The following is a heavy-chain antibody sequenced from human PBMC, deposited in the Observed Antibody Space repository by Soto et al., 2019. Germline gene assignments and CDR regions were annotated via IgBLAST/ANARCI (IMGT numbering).Heavy chain of an antibody. CDR3: ARAGVYCSSTSCYAGSYYYGMDV. CDR1: GGTFSSYA. V-gene: IGHV1-69*01. CDR2: IIPIFGTA. Sequence: QVQLVQSGAEVKKPGSSVKVSCKASGGTFSSYAISWVRQAPGQGLEWMGGIIPIFGTANYAQKFQGRVTITADESTSTAYMERSSLRSEDTAVYYCARAGVYCSSTSCYAGSYYYGMDVWGQGTTVTVSS. J-gene: IGHJ6*02. D-gene: IGHD2-2*01.